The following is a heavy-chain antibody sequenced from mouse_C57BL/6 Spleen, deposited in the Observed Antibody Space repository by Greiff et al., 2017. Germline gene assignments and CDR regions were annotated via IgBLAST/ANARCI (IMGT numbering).Heavy chain of an antibody. J-gene: IGHJ2*01. CDR1: GYTFTSYW. CDR2: IDPSDSET. Sequence: VKLQQPGAELVRPGSSVKLSCKASGYTFTSYWMHWVKQRPIQGLEWIGNIDPSDSETHYNQKFKDKATLTVDKSSSTAYMQLSSLTSEDSAVYYCARSRGLGFDYWGQGTTLTVSS. V-gene: IGHV1-52*01. D-gene: IGHD4-1*01. CDR3: ARSRGLGFDY.